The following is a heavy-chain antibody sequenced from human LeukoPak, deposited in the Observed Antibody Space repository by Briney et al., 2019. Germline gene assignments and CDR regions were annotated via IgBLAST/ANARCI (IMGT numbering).Heavy chain of an antibody. CDR3: ARARIAVAGDFDY. J-gene: IGHJ4*02. CDR1: GGSISSSNW. CDR2: IYHSGST. D-gene: IGHD6-19*01. V-gene: IGHV4-4*02. Sequence: RASETLSLTCAVSGGSISSSNWWGWVRQSPGQGLEGIGEIYHSGSTNYNPSLKSRVTISVDKSKNQFSLTLSSVAAADTAVYYCARARIAVAGDFDYWGQGTLVTVSS.